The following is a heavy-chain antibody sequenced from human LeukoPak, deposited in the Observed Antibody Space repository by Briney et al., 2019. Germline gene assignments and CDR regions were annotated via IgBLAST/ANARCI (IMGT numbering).Heavy chain of an antibody. CDR2: ISDTGGFT. Sequence: GGSLRLSCAASGFTFTTYAMTWVRQAPGKGLEWVSTISDTGGFTFYADSVKGRFTISRDNSKNTVYLQMNSLRADGTAVYYCASAPTWTSRFDYWGQGTLVTVSS. J-gene: IGHJ4*02. CDR3: ASAPTWTSRFDY. D-gene: IGHD3/OR15-3a*01. CDR1: GFTFTTYA. V-gene: IGHV3-23*01.